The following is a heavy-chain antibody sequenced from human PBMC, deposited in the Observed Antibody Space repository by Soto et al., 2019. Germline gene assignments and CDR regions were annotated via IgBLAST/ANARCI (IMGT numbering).Heavy chain of an antibody. V-gene: IGHV4-34*01. Sequence: SETLSLTCAVYGGSFSGYYWSWIRQPPGKGLEWIGEINHSGSTNYNPSLKSRVTISVDTSKNQFSLKLSSVTAADTAVYYCARGRYYDSSGYYYFDYWGQETLVTVSS. J-gene: IGHJ4*02. CDR2: INHSGST. CDR3: ARGRYYDSSGYYYFDY. CDR1: GGSFSGYY. D-gene: IGHD3-22*01.